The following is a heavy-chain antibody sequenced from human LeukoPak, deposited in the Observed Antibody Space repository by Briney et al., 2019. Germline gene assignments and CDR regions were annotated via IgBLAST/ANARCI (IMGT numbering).Heavy chain of an antibody. CDR2: INPSGSST. CDR3: ARDTPVVVAATLYNWFDP. J-gene: IGHJ5*02. CDR1: RYTFTRYY. D-gene: IGHD2-15*01. V-gene: IGHV1-46*01. Sequence: ASVKVSCKASRYTFTRYYMHWVRQAPGQGLEWMGIINPSGSSTSYAQKFQGRVTMTRDTSTSTVYMELSSLRSEDTAVYYWARDTPVVVAATLYNWFDPWGQGTLVTVSS.